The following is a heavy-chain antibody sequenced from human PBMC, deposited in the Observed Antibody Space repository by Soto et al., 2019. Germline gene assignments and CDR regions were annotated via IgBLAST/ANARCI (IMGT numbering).Heavy chain of an antibody. CDR2: IYSGGTT. CDR1: GFTVSSKS. Sequence: PGGSLRLSCAASGFTVSSKSMTWVLQAPGKGLEWVSVIYSGGTTYYAESVKSRFTISRDNSKNTVYLQMNSLRAEDTAVYYCAGSYTSSWSNGMDVWGQGTTVTVSS. J-gene: IGHJ6*02. D-gene: IGHD6-13*01. V-gene: IGHV3-53*01. CDR3: AGSYTSSWSNGMDV.